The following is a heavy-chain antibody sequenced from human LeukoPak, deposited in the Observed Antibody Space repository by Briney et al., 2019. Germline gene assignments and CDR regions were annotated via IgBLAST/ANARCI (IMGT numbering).Heavy chain of an antibody. Sequence: GGSLRLSCAASGFTISTNYMGWVRQAPGKGLEWVSVIYSSGSKYYADSLKGRFTISRDNSKNNLYLKMNSLRAEDTAVYYCARERSLDIPVAGTIFDYWGQGTLVTVSS. J-gene: IGHJ4*02. D-gene: IGHD6-19*01. V-gene: IGHV3-66*01. CDR1: GFTISTNY. CDR3: ARERSLDIPVAGTIFDY. CDR2: IYSSGSK.